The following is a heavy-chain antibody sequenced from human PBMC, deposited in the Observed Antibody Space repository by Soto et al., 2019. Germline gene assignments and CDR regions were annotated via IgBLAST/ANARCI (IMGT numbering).Heavy chain of an antibody. J-gene: IGHJ4*02. CDR1: GFTFSSYA. D-gene: IGHD3-9*01. Sequence: GGSLRLSCAASGFTFSSYAMSWVRQAPGKGLEWVSAISGSGGSTYYEDSVKGRFTISRDNSKNTLYLQMNSLRAEDTAVYYCAKNAYYDILTGYRSYFDYWGQGTLVTVSS. CDR2: ISGSGGST. V-gene: IGHV3-23*01. CDR3: AKNAYYDILTGYRSYFDY.